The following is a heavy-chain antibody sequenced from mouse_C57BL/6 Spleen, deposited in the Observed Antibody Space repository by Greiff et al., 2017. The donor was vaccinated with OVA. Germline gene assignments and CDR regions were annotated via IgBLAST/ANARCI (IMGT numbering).Heavy chain of an antibody. CDR1: GFSLTSYG. J-gene: IGHJ1*03. Sequence: VQRVESGPGLVQPSQSLSITCTVSGFSLTSYGVHWVRQSPGKGLEWLGVIWSGGSTDYNAAFISRLSISKDNSKSQVFFKMNSLQADDTAIYYCARIYYGNYVGYFDVWGTGTTVTVSS. V-gene: IGHV2-2*01. CDR3: ARIYYGNYVGYFDV. CDR2: IWSGGST. D-gene: IGHD2-1*01.